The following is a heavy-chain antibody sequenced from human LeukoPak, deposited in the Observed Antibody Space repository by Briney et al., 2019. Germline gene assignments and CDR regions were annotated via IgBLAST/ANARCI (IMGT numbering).Heavy chain of an antibody. CDR3: ARLPGYCSSTSCYTSPYYYYYYMDV. D-gene: IGHD2-2*02. CDR1: GGSFSGYY. V-gene: IGHV4-34*01. J-gene: IGHJ6*03. Sequence: PSETLSLTCAVYGGSFSGYYWRWIRQPPGKGLDWIGEINHSGSTNYNPSLKSRVTISVDPSKNQFSLKLSSVTAADTAVYYCARLPGYCSSTSCYTSPYYYYYYMDVWGKGTTVTVSS. CDR2: INHSGST.